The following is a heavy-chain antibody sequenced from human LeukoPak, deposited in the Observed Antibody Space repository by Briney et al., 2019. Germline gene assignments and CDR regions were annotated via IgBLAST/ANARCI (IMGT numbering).Heavy chain of an antibody. CDR1: GGTFSSYA. CDR3: ARDPRYCSSTNCPRGAFDI. V-gene: IGHV1-69*04. D-gene: IGHD2-2*01. Sequence: ASVKVSCKASGGTFSSYAISWVRRAPGQGLEWMGRIIPILGIANYAQKFQGRVTITADKSTSTAYMELSSLRSEDTAVYYCARDPRYCSSTNCPRGAFDIWGQGTMVTVPS. J-gene: IGHJ3*02. CDR2: IIPILGIA.